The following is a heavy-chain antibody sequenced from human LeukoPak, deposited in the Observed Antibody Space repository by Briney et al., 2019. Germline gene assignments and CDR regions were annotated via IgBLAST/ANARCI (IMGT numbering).Heavy chain of an antibody. V-gene: IGHV1-2*02. CDR3: ARGTDYYFDY. Sequence: ASVKVSCKASGYTFTSYDINWARQATGQGLEWMGWINPNSGGTNYAQKFQGRVTMTRDTSISTAYMELSRLRSDDTAVYYCARGTDYYFDYWGQGTLVTVSS. J-gene: IGHJ4*02. CDR2: INPNSGGT. CDR1: GYTFTSYD.